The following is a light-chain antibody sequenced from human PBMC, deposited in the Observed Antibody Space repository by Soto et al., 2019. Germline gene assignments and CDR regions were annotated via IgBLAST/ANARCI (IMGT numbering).Light chain of an antibody. CDR2: ENN. Sequence: QSVLTQPPSVSAAPGQKVTISCSGSSSNIGNNYVSWYQQLPGTAPKLLIYENNKRPPGIPDRFSGSKSGTSATLGITGLQTGDEAGYYCGTWDSSLSVYVFGTGTKLTVL. V-gene: IGLV1-51*02. CDR3: GTWDSSLSVYV. J-gene: IGLJ1*01. CDR1: SSNIGNNY.